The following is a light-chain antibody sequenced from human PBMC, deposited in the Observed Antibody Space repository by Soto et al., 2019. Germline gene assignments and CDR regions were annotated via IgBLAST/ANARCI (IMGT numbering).Light chain of an antibody. V-gene: IGKV1-5*03. J-gene: IGKJ1*01. Sequence: DIQMTQSPSTLSASVGDRVTITCRASESISRMVAWYQQKPGRAPKLLIYKASTLQSGVPSRFSGGGSGTLFTLTISSLQPDDFATYYCQLYNTYSRTFGQGTKVDIK. CDR2: KAS. CDR1: ESISRM. CDR3: QLYNTYSRT.